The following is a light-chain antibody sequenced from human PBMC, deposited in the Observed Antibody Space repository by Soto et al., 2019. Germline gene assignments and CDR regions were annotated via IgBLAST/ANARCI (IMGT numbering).Light chain of an antibody. CDR3: SSYTTSTTLYV. V-gene: IGLV2-14*03. Sequence: QSALTQPASVSGSPGQSITISCTGTSSDVGTYNYVSWYQHHPGKAPKLMIYDVSNRPSGVSNRFSGSKSGNTASLTISGLQAEDEADYYCSSYTTSTTLYVFGTGTKLTVL. CDR2: DVS. CDR1: SSDVGTYNY. J-gene: IGLJ1*01.